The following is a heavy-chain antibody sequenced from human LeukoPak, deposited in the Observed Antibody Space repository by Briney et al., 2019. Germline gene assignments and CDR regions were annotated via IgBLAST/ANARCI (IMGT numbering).Heavy chain of an antibody. V-gene: IGHV1-46*01. J-gene: IGHJ5*02. Sequence: ASVKVSCKASGYTFTNYYMHWVRQSPGRGLEWMGLINPNGDATMYAQKFQGRVTLTRDTSTSTDYMELSSLRSEDTAVYYCARDNSDTIKGECSGARYWWFDPWGQGTLVTVSS. CDR3: ARDNSDTIKGECSGARYWWFDP. CDR2: INPNGDAT. D-gene: IGHD2-15*01. CDR1: GYTFTNYY.